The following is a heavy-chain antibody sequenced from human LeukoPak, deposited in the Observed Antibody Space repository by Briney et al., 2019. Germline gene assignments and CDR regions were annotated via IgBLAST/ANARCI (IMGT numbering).Heavy chain of an antibody. Sequence: GGSLRLSCAASGFTFSSYAMSWVRQAPGKGLEWVSAISGSGGSTYYADSVKGRFTISRDNSKNTLYLQMNSLRAEDTAVYYCAKSEDYDILTGYYPLEYWGQGTLVTVSS. CDR2: ISGSGGST. J-gene: IGHJ4*02. CDR3: AKSEDYDILTGYYPLEY. CDR1: GFTFSSYA. V-gene: IGHV3-23*01. D-gene: IGHD3-9*01.